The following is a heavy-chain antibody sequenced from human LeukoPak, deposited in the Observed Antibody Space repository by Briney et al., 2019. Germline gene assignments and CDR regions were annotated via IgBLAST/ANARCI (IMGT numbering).Heavy chain of an antibody. V-gene: IGHV1-18*04. D-gene: IGHD3-22*01. CDR2: ISAYNGNT. CDR1: GYTFTGYY. CDR3: ARVRDYFDSSDYSDY. Sequence: GASVKVSCKASGYTFTGYYMHWVRQAPGQGLEWMGWISAYNGNTKYVQKFQGRVTMTIDTSSTTAYMELRSLTSDDTAVYYCARVRDYFDSSDYSDYWGQGPLVTVSS. J-gene: IGHJ4*02.